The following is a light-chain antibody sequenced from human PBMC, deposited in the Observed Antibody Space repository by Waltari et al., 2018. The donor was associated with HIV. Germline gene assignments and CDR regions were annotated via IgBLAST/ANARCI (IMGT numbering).Light chain of an antibody. J-gene: IGLJ1*01. Sequence: QPALTQPPSASGSPGPSVTISSTGTSRDIGTSTYVSWYQQHPGRAPNLLINEVNKRPSGVPDRVSGSKSANTAALAGSGLQVADDADYYCSSDAGNNNYVFGTGTRVTVL. V-gene: IGLV2-8*01. CDR2: EVN. CDR1: SRDIGTSTY. CDR3: SSDAGNNNYV.